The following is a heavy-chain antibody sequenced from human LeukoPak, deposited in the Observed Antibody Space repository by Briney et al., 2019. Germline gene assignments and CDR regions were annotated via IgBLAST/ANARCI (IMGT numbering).Heavy chain of an antibody. CDR1: GGSISSHY. V-gene: IGHV4-59*11. CDR2: IYYSGST. D-gene: IGHD3-22*01. J-gene: IGHJ4*02. CDR3: AGSGYYYDSRDY. Sequence: PSETLSLTCTVSGGSISSHYWSWIRQPPGKGLEWIGYIYYSGSTNYNPSLKSRVTISVDTSKNQFSLKLSSVTAADTAVYYCAGSGYYYDSRDYWGQGTLVTVSS.